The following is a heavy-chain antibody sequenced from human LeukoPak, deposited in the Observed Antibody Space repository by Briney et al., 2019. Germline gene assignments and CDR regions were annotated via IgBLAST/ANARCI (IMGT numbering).Heavy chain of an antibody. CDR1: GFTFSSYA. D-gene: IGHD4-11*01. Sequence: PGGSLRLSCAASGFTFSSYAMSWVRQAPGKGLEWVSAISGSGSNTYYADSVKGRFTISRDNSKNTLYLQMSSLRAEDTAVYSCAKDLSNPYKYYGMDVWGQGTTVTVSS. CDR2: ISGSGSNT. CDR3: AKDLSNPYKYYGMDV. J-gene: IGHJ6*02. V-gene: IGHV3-23*01.